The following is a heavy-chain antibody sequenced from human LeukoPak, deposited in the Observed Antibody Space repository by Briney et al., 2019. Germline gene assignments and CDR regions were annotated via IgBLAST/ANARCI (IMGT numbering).Heavy chain of an antibody. V-gene: IGHV1-69*06. J-gene: IGHJ6*03. CDR2: IIPIFGTA. Sequence: ASVKVSCKASGYTFTSYGISWVRQAPGQGLEWMGGIIPIFGTANYAQKFQGRVTITADKSTSTAYMELSRLRSDDTAVYYCARDRGRSGSYYFGHYYYMDVWGKGTTVTVSS. D-gene: IGHD1-26*01. CDR1: GYTFTSYG. CDR3: ARDRGRSGSYYFGHYYYMDV.